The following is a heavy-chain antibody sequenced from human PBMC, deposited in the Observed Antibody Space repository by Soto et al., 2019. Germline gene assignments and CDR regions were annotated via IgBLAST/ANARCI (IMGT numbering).Heavy chain of an antibody. J-gene: IGHJ6*02. Sequence: QVQLVESGGGVVQPGRSLRLSCAASGFTFSSYAMHWVRQAPGKGLEWVAVISYDGSNKYYADSVKGRFTISRDNSKNTLYLQMNSLRAEDTAVYYCARAVAGQYCYGMDVWGQGTTVTVSS. CDR2: ISYDGSNK. CDR3: ARAVAGQYCYGMDV. D-gene: IGHD6-19*01. V-gene: IGHV3-30-3*01. CDR1: GFTFSSYA.